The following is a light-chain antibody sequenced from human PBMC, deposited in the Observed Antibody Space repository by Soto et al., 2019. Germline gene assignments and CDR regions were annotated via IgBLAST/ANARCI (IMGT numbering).Light chain of an antibody. CDR1: QSVSSN. Sequence: EIVLTQSPATLSVSPGERATLSCRASQSVSSNLAWYQQKPGQAPRLLIYGASTRATGIPARFSGSGSGTEFTLTISSLQSEEVAVYYCQQYNNWACTFGQGTKVDI. V-gene: IGKV3-15*01. J-gene: IGKJ1*01. CDR2: GAS. CDR3: QQYNNWACT.